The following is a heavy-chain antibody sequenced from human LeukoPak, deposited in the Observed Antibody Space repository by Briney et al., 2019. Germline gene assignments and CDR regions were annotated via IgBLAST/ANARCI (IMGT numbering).Heavy chain of an antibody. Sequence: GGSLRLSCAASGFTFSSYAMSWVRQAPGKGLEWVANIKQDGSEKYYVDSVKGRFTISRDNAKNSLYLQMNSLRAEDTAVYYCARVDSSEIGAFDIWGQGTMVTVSS. CDR1: GFTFSSYA. V-gene: IGHV3-7*01. CDR3: ARVDSSEIGAFDI. CDR2: IKQDGSEK. D-gene: IGHD3-22*01. J-gene: IGHJ3*02.